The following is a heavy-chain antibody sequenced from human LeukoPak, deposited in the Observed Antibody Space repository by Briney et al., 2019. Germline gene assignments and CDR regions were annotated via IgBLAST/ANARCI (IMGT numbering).Heavy chain of an antibody. V-gene: IGHV1-46*01. CDR2: INPSGGST. J-gene: IGHJ4*02. Sequence: ASVTVSCTASGYTFTSYYMHWVRPAPGQGLEWMGIINPSGGSTSYAQKFQGRVTMTRDTSTSTVYMELSSLRSEDTAVYYCARESRAGSSWYGIDYWGQGTLVTVSS. D-gene: IGHD6-13*01. CDR3: ARESRAGSSWYGIDY. CDR1: GYTFTSYY.